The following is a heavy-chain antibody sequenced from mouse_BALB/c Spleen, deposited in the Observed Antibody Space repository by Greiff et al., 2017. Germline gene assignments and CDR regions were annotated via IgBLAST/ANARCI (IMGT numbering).Heavy chain of an antibody. CDR1: GYSFTGYF. Sequence: EVQLQQSGPELVKPGASVKISCKASGYSFTGYFMNWVMQSHGKSLEWIGRINPYNGDTFYNQKFKGKATLTVDKSSSTAHMELRSLASEDSAVYYCARYYSEYWGQGTTLTVSS. CDR3: ARYYSEY. J-gene: IGHJ2*01. V-gene: IGHV1-20*02. CDR2: INPYNGDT.